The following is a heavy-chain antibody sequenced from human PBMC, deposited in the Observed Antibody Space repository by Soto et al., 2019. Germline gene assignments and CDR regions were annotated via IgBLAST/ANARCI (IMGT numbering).Heavy chain of an antibody. D-gene: IGHD6-6*01. CDR2: IKPDGSAK. Sequence: PGGSLRLSCAASGFTFSSYAMSWVRQAPGKGLEWVANIKPDGSAKYYVDSVRGRFTISRDNAKNSLFLQMNSLKPEDTALYFCARDQDSSSSNPFRFDYWGQGTLVTVSS. V-gene: IGHV3-7*03. J-gene: IGHJ4*02. CDR3: ARDQDSSSSNPFRFDY. CDR1: GFTFSSYA.